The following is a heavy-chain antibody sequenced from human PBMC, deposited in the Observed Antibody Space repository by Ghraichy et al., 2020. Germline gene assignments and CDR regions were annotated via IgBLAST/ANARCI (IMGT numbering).Heavy chain of an antibody. J-gene: IGHJ4*02. CDR2: ITSTSNSI. CDR1: GFIFSTYN. CDR3: VRPYSGSYSFDS. V-gene: IGHV3-21*01. D-gene: IGHD1-26*01. Sequence: GGSLRLSCAASGFIFSTYNMNWVRQAPGKGLEWVSSITSTSNSIYYADSVKGRFTMSRDNAKNSLYLQMSSLRAEDTAIYYCVRPYSGSYSFDSWSQGTLVTVSS.